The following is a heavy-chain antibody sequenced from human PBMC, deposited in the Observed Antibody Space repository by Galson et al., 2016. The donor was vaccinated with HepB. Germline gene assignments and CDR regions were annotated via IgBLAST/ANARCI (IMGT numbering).Heavy chain of an antibody. Sequence: ETLSLTCTVSGGSMGGHWTWIRQPPGKGLEWIGYIHDSGNTAYNPSLQSPAIISIDTSKSQFSLKMSAATAADTALYYCARAGLYDYVWRNFRHRITGFDSWGQGTLVTVSS. V-gene: IGHV4-59*01. CDR2: IHDSGNT. CDR3: ARAGLYDYVWRNFRHRITGFDS. J-gene: IGHJ4*02. CDR1: GGSMGGH. D-gene: IGHD3-16*02.